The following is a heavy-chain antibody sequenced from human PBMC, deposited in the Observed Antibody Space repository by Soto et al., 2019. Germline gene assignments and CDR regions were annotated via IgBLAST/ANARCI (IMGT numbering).Heavy chain of an antibody. J-gene: IGHJ4*02. CDR2: IYYSGSI. V-gene: IGHV4-39*01. Sequence: SETLSLTCPFSGGSISSSHWVLIRQPPGKGLEWIGNIYYSGSIYYNPSLKSRVTISADTSKNQFSLKVTSVTAADTAAYYCARHRQVGVTGYYFDYWGQGTLVTVSS. CDR3: ARHRQVGVTGYYFDY. D-gene: IGHD1-26*01. CDR1: GGSISSSH.